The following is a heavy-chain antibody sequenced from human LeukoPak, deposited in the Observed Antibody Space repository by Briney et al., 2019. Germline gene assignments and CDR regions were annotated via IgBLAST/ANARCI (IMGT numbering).Heavy chain of an antibody. CDR2: INPSGGST. V-gene: IGHV1-46*01. D-gene: IGHD2-21*02. CDR1: GYTFTSYY. Sequence: ATVKVSCKASGYTFTSYYMHWVRQAPGQGLEWMGIINPSGGSTSYAQKFQGRVTMTRDTSTSTVYMELSSLRSEDTAVYYCARGRPEHIVVVTATILFDYWGQGTLVTVSS. CDR3: ARGRPEHIVVVTATILFDY. J-gene: IGHJ4*02.